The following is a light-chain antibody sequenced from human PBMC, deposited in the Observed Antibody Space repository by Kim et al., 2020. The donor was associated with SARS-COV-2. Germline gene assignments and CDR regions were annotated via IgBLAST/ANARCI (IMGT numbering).Light chain of an antibody. CDR2: ANT. CDR1: NSNIGKTF. CDR3: AAWDDSLSGRL. J-gene: IGLJ3*02. Sequence: GQSVTISCSGGNSNIGKTFVYWYQQLPGTAPKVLIYANTQRPSGVPDRFSGSKSGTSASLTISGLRSEDGADYYCAAWDDSLSGRLFGGGTQLTVL. V-gene: IGLV1-47*02.